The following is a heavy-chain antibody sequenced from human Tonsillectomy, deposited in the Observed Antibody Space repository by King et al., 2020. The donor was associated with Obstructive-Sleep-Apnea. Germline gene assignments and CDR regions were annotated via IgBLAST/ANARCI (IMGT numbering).Heavy chain of an antibody. D-gene: IGHD3-22*01. CDR2: IRSSSSTI. Sequence: VQLVESGGGLVQPGGSLRLSCAASGFSFSSYSMNWVRQAPGKGLEWVSYIRSSSSTIYYADSVKGRFTISRDNAKNSLYLQMNSLRAEDTAVYYCASSGYSYWGQGTLVTVSS. CDR1: GFSFSSYS. V-gene: IGHV3-48*04. CDR3: ASSGYSY. J-gene: IGHJ4*02.